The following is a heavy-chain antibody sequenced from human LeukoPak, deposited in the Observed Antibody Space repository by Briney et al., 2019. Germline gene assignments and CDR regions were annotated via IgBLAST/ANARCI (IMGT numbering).Heavy chain of an antibody. J-gene: IGHJ6*03. D-gene: IGHD3-10*01. Sequence: SETLSLTCAVYGGSFSGYYWSWIRQPPGKGLEWIGEINHSGSTNYNPSLKSRVTISVDTSKNQFSLKLSSVTAADTAVHYWARKNAWGWFNYRNFGGKGTTVTVSS. CDR1: GGSFSGYY. CDR2: INHSGST. CDR3: ARKNAWGWFNYRNF. V-gene: IGHV4-34*01.